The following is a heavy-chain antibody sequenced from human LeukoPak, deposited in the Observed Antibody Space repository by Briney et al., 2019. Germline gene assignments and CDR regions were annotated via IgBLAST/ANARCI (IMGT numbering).Heavy chain of an antibody. CDR1: GGSISDYY. J-gene: IGHJ6*02. CDR3: ARIPWRDAYYDFWSGYTYYGMDV. V-gene: IGHV4-59*01. Sequence: SETLSLTCSVSGGSISDYYWFWIRQPPGKGLEWIGYIYYSGSTNYNPSLKSRVTISVDTSKNQFSLKLSSVTAADTAVYYCARIPWRDAYYDFWSGYTYYGMDVWGQGTTVTVSS. CDR2: IYYSGST. D-gene: IGHD3-3*01.